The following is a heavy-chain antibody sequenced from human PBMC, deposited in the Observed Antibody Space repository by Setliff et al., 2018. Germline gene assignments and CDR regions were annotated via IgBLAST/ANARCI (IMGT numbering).Heavy chain of an antibody. Sequence: PGGSLRLSCAVSGLRFSDAWVSWVRQAPGKGLEWAGRIKSYGSGGTIDYAAPVEGRFTISRDDSKNTVYLQMSSLKIEDTAAYYCVHNADFIGTFNTWGQGTMVTVSS. J-gene: IGHJ3*01. CDR1: GLRFSDAW. D-gene: IGHD2-8*01. V-gene: IGHV3-15*01. CDR2: IKSYGSGGTI. CDR3: VHNADFIGTFNT.